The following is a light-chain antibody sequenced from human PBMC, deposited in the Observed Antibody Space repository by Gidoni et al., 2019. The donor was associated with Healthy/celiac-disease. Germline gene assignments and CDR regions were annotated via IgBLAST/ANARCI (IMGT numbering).Light chain of an antibody. J-gene: IGKJ2*04. V-gene: IGKV4-1*01. CDR1: QSVLYSSNNKNY. Sequence: DIVMTQSPASLAVSLGERATINCKSSQSVLYSSNNKNYLAWYQQKPGQPPKLLIYWASTRESGVPDRFSGSGSGTDFTLTISSLQAEDVAVYYCQQYYSTPFMCSFXQXTKLEIK. CDR2: WAS. CDR3: QQYYSTPFMCS.